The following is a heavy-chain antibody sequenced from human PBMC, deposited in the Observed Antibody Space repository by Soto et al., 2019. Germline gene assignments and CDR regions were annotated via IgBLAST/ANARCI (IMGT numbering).Heavy chain of an antibody. D-gene: IGHD1-20*01. Sequence: QLQLQESGPGLVKPSETLSLTCTVSGGSISSSSYYWGWIRQPPGKGLEWIGSIYYSGSTYYNPSLKGRVTISVDTSKTQFSLKLSSVTAADTAVYYCARRAVVITGTTEDAFDIWGQGTMVTVSS. V-gene: IGHV4-39*01. CDR3: ARRAVVITGTTEDAFDI. CDR2: IYYSGST. CDR1: GGSISSSSYY. J-gene: IGHJ3*02.